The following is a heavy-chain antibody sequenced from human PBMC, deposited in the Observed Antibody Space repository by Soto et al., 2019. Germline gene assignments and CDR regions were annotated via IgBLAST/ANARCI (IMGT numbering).Heavy chain of an antibody. CDR1: GFTFSSYS. Sequence: LSLPCAASGFTFSSYSMNWVRQAPGKGLEWVSSISSSSSYIYYADSVKGRFTISRDNAKNSLYLQMNSLRAEDTAVYYCARDLYGDYDHNWFDPWGQGTLVTVSS. V-gene: IGHV3-21*01. CDR3: ARDLYGDYDHNWFDP. D-gene: IGHD4-17*01. CDR2: ISSSSSYI. J-gene: IGHJ5*02.